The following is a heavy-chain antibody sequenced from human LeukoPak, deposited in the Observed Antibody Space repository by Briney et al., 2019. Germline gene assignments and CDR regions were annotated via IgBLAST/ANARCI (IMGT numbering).Heavy chain of an antibody. CDR3: ARGYCSGGSCYWYAFDI. CDR1: GFTFSDYY. V-gene: IGHV3-11*04. CDR2: ISSSGSTI. J-gene: IGHJ3*02. Sequence: GGSLRLSCVASGFTFSDYYMSWIRQAPGKGLEWVSYISSSGSTIHYADSVKGRFTISRDNAKNSLYLQMNSLRAEDTAVYYCARGYCSGGSCYWYAFDIWGQGTMVTVSS. D-gene: IGHD2-15*01.